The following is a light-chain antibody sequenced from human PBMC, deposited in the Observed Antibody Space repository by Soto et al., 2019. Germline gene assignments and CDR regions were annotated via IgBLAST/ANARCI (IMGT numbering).Light chain of an antibody. CDR2: GAS. J-gene: IGKJ2*01. CDR3: QQCGSSPRT. CDR1: QSISSTY. Sequence: EIVLTQSPGTLSLSPGERATLSCRASQSISSTYLAWYQQKPGQAPRLLIYGASSRATGIPDRFSGSGSGTDFTLTISRLEPEDFAVYYCQQCGSSPRTFGRGTKLEI. V-gene: IGKV3-20*01.